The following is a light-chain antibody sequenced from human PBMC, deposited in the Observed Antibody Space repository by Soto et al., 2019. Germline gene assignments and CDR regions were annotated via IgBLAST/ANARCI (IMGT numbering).Light chain of an antibody. V-gene: IGKV1-5*01. CDR3: QQYNTYSWT. CDR2: DAS. CDR1: QSISNW. Sequence: DIQMTQSPPTLSASVGDRVTITCRASQSISNWLAWYQQKPGKAPKLLIYDASSLESGVPSRFSGSGSGTEFALTISSLQPDDFATYYCQQYNTYSWTFGPGTKVDI. J-gene: IGKJ1*01.